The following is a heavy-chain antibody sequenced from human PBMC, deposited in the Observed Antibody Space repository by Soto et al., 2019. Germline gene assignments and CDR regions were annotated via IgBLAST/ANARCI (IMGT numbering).Heavy chain of an antibody. J-gene: IGHJ5*02. V-gene: IGHV1-18*04. Sequence: ASVKVSCKASGYTFTSYGISWVRQAPGQGLEWMGWISAYNGNTNYAQKLQGRVTMTTDTSTSTAYMELRSLRSDDTAVYYCARANPPLIVVVPAESNWFDPWGQGPLVTVSS. CDR2: ISAYNGNT. D-gene: IGHD3-22*01. CDR3: ARANPPLIVVVPAESNWFDP. CDR1: GYTFTSYG.